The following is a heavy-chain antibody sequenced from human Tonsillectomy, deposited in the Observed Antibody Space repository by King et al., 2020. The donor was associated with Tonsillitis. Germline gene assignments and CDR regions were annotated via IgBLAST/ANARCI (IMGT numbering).Heavy chain of an antibody. CDR1: GGTFSSYA. CDR2: IIPIFGTA. D-gene: IGHD1-26*01. CDR3: ARGAQRWELLGPDY. V-gene: IGHV1-69*01. Sequence: VQLVESGAEVMKPGSSLKLSCKASGGTFSSYAISWVRQAPGQGLEWMGGIIPIFGTANYAQKFQGRVTITADDSTSTAYMELSSLRSEDTAVYYCARGAQRWELLGPDYWGQGTLVTVSS. J-gene: IGHJ4*02.